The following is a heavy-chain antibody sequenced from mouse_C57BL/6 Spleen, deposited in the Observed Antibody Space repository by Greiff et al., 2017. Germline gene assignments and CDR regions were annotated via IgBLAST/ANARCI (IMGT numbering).Heavy chain of an antibody. V-gene: IGHV1-64*01. CDR1: GYTFTSYW. D-gene: IGHD2-1*01. CDR3: SRRGYGNYDAMDY. Sequence: QVQLQQPGAELVKPGASVKLSCKASGYTFTSYWMHWVKQRPGQGLEWIGMIHPNSGSTNYNEKFKSKATLTVDKSSSTAYMQLSSLTSEDSAVYYWSRRGYGNYDAMDYWGQGTSVTVSS. J-gene: IGHJ4*01. CDR2: IHPNSGST.